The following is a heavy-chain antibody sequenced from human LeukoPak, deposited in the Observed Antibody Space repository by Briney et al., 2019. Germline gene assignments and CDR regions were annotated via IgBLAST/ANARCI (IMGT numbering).Heavy chain of an antibody. V-gene: IGHV1-18*01. CDR2: ISSYNVNT. J-gene: IGHJ3*02. CDR1: GYRFTSYG. Sequence: ASVKVSCKASGYRFTSYGIIWVRQAPGQGLEWMGWISSYNVNTNYAQKFQGRVTMTTDTSTTTAYMELRSLRSDDTAVYYCARLSPTDAFGIWGQGTMVTVSS. CDR3: ARLSPTDAFGI.